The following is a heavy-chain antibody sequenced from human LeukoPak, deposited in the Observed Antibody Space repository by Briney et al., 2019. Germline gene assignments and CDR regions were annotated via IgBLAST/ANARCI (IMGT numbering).Heavy chain of an antibody. J-gene: IGHJ4*02. CDR3: TKNEEGSGSGYNFDC. CDR2: ISGSGGRT. Sequence: GGSERLSCAASGFTFSSYAMSWVRQAPGKGLEWVSAISGSGGRTYYADSVKGRFTISRDSSKNTLYLQMNSLRAEDTAVYYCTKNEEGSGSGYNFDCWGQGTLVSVSS. D-gene: IGHD3-10*01. V-gene: IGHV3-23*01. CDR1: GFTFSSYA.